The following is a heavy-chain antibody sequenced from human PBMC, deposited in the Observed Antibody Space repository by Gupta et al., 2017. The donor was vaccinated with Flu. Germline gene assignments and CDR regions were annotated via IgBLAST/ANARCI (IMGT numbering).Heavy chain of an antibody. CDR2: IYYSGST. J-gene: IGHJ4*02. Sequence: QVQLQESGPGLVKPSETLSLTCTVSGGSISSYYWSWIRQPPGKGLEWIGYIYYSGSTNYNPSLKSRVTISVDTSKNQFSLKLSSVTAADTAVYYCARGGSDSIGYYHPDYWGQGTLVTVSS. V-gene: IGHV4-59*01. CDR1: GGSISSYY. D-gene: IGHD3-22*01. CDR3: ARGGSDSIGYYHPDY.